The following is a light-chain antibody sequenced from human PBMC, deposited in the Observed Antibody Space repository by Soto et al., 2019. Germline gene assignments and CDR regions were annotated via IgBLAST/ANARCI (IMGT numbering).Light chain of an antibody. CDR1: SSNIGSNT. V-gene: IGLV1-44*01. J-gene: IGLJ1*01. CDR2: NSY. CDR3: AAWDDSLNGYV. Sequence: QSVLTQPPSASGTPGQRVTVSCSGSSSNIGSNTVSWYQQLPRTAPKLLIYNSYQRPSGVTDRFSGSKSGTSASLAISGLQSDDEADYYCAAWDDSLNGYVFGTGTKLTVL.